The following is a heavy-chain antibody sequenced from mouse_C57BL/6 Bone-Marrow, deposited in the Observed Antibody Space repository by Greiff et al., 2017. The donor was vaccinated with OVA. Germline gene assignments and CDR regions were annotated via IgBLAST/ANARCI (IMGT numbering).Heavy chain of an antibody. CDR2: ISYDGSN. J-gene: IGHJ2*01. V-gene: IGHV3-6*01. CDR1: GYSITSGYY. CDR3: ARVRGIYSNYGFDY. Sequence: DVQLQESGPGLVKPSQSLSLTCSVTGYSITSGYYWNWIRQFPGNKLEWMGYISYDGSNNYNPSLKNRISITRDTSKNQFFLKLNSVTTEDTATYYCARVRGIYSNYGFDYWGQGTTLTVSS. D-gene: IGHD2-5*01.